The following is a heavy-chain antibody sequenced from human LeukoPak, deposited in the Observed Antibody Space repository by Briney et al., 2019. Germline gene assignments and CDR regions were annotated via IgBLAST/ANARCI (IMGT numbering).Heavy chain of an antibody. J-gene: IGHJ5*02. CDR2: IHYSGST. V-gene: IGHV4-61*01. CDR1: GGSVSSGSYY. D-gene: IGHD3-10*01. CDR3: ARALLPGKRKNWFDP. Sequence: PSETLSLTCTVSGGSVSSGSYYWSWIRQPPGKGLEWIGYIHYSGSTNYNPSLKSRVTISEDTSKNQFSLKLSSVTAADTAVYYCARALLPGKRKNWFDPWGQGTLVTVSS.